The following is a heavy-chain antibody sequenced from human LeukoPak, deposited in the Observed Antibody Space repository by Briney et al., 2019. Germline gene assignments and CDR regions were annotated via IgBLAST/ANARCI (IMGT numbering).Heavy chain of an antibody. CDR1: GGSISSYS. V-gene: IGHV4-59*01. D-gene: IGHD6-19*01. Sequence: SETLPLTCTVSGGSISSYSWSWIRQPPGKELEWLGYIYYSGSTNYNPSLKSRVTMSVDTSKNQFSLKLSSVTATDTAVYYCARSGYSSGMARLDYWGQGTLVTVSS. CDR3: ARSGYSSGMARLDY. J-gene: IGHJ4*02. CDR2: IYYSGST.